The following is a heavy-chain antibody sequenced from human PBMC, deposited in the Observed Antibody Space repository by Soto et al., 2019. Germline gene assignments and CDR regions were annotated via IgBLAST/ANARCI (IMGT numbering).Heavy chain of an antibody. CDR2: ISSSSSYI. V-gene: IGHV3-21*01. CDR3: ARDPILTGYFDY. CDR1: GFTFSSYS. Sequence: GGSLRLSCAASGFTFSSYSMNWVRQAPGKGLEWVSSISSSSSYIYYADSVKGRFTISRDHAKNSLYLQMNSLRAEDTAVYYCARDPILTGYFDYWGQGTLVTVSS. J-gene: IGHJ4*02. D-gene: IGHD3-9*01.